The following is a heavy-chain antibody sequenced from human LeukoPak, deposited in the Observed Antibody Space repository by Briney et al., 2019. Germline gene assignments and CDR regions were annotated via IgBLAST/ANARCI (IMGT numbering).Heavy chain of an antibody. CDR1: GYTFTGYY. D-gene: IGHD3-22*01. Sequence: GASVKVSCKASGYTFTGYYMHWVRQAPGQGLEWMGWINPNSGGTNYAQKFQGRVTMTRDTSISTAYMELSSLRSEDTAVYYRATGHHSQYYYDSSGYSSLFDYWGQGTLVTVSS. CDR2: INPNSGGT. CDR3: ATGHHSQYYYDSSGYSSLFDY. J-gene: IGHJ4*02. V-gene: IGHV1-2*02.